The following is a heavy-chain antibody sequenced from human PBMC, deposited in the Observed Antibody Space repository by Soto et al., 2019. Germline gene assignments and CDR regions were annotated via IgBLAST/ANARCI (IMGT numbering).Heavy chain of an antibody. J-gene: IGHJ4*02. CDR2: ISDTGSSR. D-gene: IGHD6-25*01. CDR1: GFTFSSYA. Sequence: PGGSLRLSCVGSGFTFSSYAKHWVRQSPGKGLECVAVISDTGSSRYYAASVEGRFTISRENSKNTLSLHMDRLRVEDTAVYYCEKERGGDCPANSGYFGADDWGQGTPVTVSS. V-gene: IGHV3-30*18. CDR3: EKERGGDCPANSGYFGADD.